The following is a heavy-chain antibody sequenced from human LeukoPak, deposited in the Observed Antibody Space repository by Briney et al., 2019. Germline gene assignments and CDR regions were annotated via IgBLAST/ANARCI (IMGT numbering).Heavy chain of an antibody. Sequence: SETLSLTCTVSGGSISSYYWSWIRQPPGKGLEWIGYIYYSGSTNYNPSLKSRVTISVDTSKNQFSLKLSSVTAADTAVYYCARLTYYYDSSGYSPSFDYWGQGTLVTVSS. V-gene: IGHV4-59*01. CDR2: IYYSGST. D-gene: IGHD3-22*01. CDR3: ARLTYYYDSSGYSPSFDY. CDR1: GGSISSYY. J-gene: IGHJ4*02.